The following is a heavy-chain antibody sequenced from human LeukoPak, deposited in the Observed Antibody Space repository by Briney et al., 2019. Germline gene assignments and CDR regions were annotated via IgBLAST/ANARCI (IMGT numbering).Heavy chain of an antibody. CDR3: ARDPAYEDGAFDI. D-gene: IGHD5-12*01. J-gene: IGHJ3*02. CDR2: INAGNGNT. V-gene: IGHV1-3*01. Sequence: ASVKVSCKASGYTFTSYAMHWVRQAPGQRLEWMGWINAGNGNTKYSQKFQGRVTITRDTSASTAYMELSSLRSEDTAVYYCARDPAYEDGAFDIWGQGTMITVSS. CDR1: GYTFTSYA.